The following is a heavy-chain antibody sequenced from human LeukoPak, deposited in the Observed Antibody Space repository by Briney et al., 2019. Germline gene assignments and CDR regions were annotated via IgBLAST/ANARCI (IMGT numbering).Heavy chain of an antibody. Sequence: SETLSLTCTVSGGSISSSSYYWGWIRQPPGKGLEWIGYIYYSGSTNYNPSLKSRVTISVDTSKNQFSLKLSSVTAADTAVYYCARHAPGYDFWSELPRHYYYYGMDVWGQGTTVTVSS. J-gene: IGHJ6*02. D-gene: IGHD3-3*01. CDR2: IYYSGST. CDR1: GGSISSSSYY. CDR3: ARHAPGYDFWSELPRHYYYYGMDV. V-gene: IGHV4-61*05.